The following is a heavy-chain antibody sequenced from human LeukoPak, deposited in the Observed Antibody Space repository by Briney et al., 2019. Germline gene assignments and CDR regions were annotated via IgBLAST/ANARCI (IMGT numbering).Heavy chain of an antibody. CDR1: EFTFSSYW. V-gene: IGHV3-7*01. Sequence: GSLRLSCTASEFTFSSYWMSWVRQAPGKGLEWVANIKQDGSEKDYVDSVKGRFTISRDNAKNSLYLQMNSLRAEDTAVHYCARYCGGDCYGMDVWGQGTTVTVSS. CDR2: IKQDGSEK. D-gene: IGHD2-21*01. J-gene: IGHJ6*02. CDR3: ARYCGGDCYGMDV.